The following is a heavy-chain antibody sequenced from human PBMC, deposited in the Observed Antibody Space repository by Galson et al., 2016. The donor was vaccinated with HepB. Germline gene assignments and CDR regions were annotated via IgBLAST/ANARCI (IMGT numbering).Heavy chain of an antibody. D-gene: IGHD6-19*01. CDR3: ARQGLAARGWFDP. J-gene: IGHJ5*02. CDR2: IIPLFGTV. V-gene: IGHV1-69*06. Sequence: SVKVSCKASGTTFSTCAISWVRQAPGQGLEWMGGIIPLFGTVNYAQKFQGRVTITADKSTSTAYMELSSLRSEDTAVYYCARQGLAARGWFDPWGQGTLVTVSS. CDR1: GTTFSTCA.